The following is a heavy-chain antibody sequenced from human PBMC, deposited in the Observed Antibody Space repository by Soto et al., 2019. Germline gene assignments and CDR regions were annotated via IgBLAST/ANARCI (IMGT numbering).Heavy chain of an antibody. J-gene: IGHJ3*02. CDR3: ARDRGYSYGSDAFDI. D-gene: IGHD5-18*01. V-gene: IGHV4-31*03. CDR2: IYYSGST. CDR1: DGSISSGGYY. Sequence: QVQLQESGPGLVKPSQTLSLTCTVSDGSISSGGYYWSWIRQHPGKGLEWIGYIYYSGSTYYNPSLKSRVTIAIDTSKNQFSLKLSSVTAADTAVYFCARDRGYSYGSDAFDIWGQGTMVTVSS.